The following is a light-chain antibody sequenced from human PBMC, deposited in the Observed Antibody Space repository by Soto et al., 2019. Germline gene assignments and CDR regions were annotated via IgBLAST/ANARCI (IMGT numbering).Light chain of an antibody. CDR3: QQRSNWPYT. J-gene: IGKJ2*01. CDR2: DAS. Sequence: EIVLTQSPATLSLSPGERATLSCRASQSVSSYLAWYQQKPGQAPRLLIYDASNRATGIPARFSGSGSGTDFTLTISSLEPEDLAVYYCQQRSNWPYTFGLGTKLEIK. V-gene: IGKV3-11*01. CDR1: QSVSSY.